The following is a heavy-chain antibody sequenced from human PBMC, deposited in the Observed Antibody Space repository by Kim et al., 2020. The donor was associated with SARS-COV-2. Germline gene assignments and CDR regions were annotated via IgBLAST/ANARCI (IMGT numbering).Heavy chain of an antibody. CDR3: ARHAPSNFDFWGGYYGNFDY. D-gene: IGHD3-3*01. V-gene: IGHV4-59*08. J-gene: IGHJ4*02. Sequence: SETLSLTCTVSGGFISSHYWSWIRQPPGKGLEWIGNIYYSGNTNYNPSLKSRVTISVDTSKNQFSLKLSSVTAADTALYYCARHAPSNFDFWGGYYGNFDYWGQATLVTVSS. CDR1: GGFISSHY. CDR2: IYYSGNT.